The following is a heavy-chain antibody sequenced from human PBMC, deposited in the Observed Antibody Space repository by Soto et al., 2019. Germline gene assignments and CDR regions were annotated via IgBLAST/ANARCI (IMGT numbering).Heavy chain of an antibody. J-gene: IGHJ6*02. CDR3: AREPYYDFWSGYFDRVGRGYYYGMDV. V-gene: IGHV3-74*01. Sequence: VGSLRLSCAASGFTFSSYWMHWVRQAPGKGLVWVSRINSDGSSTSYADSVKGRFTISRDNAKNTLYLQMNSLRAEDTAVYYCAREPYYDFWSGYFDRVGRGYYYGMDVWGQGTTVTVSS. D-gene: IGHD3-3*01. CDR1: GFTFSSYW. CDR2: INSDGSST.